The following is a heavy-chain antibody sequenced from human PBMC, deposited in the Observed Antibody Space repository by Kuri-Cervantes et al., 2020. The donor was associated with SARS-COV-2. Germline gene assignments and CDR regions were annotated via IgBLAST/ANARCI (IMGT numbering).Heavy chain of an antibody. J-gene: IGHJ6*02. D-gene: IGHD2-2*03. CDR2: ISYDGSNK. Sequence: GSLKISCAASGFTFSSYAMHWVRQAPGKGLEWVAVISYDGSNKCYADSVKGRFTISRDNSKNTLYLQMNSLRAEDTAVYYCAKDGYCSSTSCDYYYYYYGMDVWGQGTTVTVSS. V-gene: IGHV3-30-3*01. CDR1: GFTFSSYA. CDR3: AKDGYCSSTSCDYYYYYYGMDV.